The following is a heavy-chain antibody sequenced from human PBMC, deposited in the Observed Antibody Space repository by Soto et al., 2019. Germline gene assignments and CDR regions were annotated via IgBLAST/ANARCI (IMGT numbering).Heavy chain of an antibody. J-gene: IGHJ4*02. CDR3: ARASIAAAGSFDY. V-gene: IGHV4-39*01. D-gene: IGHD6-13*01. CDR2: IYYSGST. CDR1: GGSIITSYY. Sequence: TLSLTCSVSGGSIITSYYWGWIRQPPGKGLEWIGSIYYSGSTYYNPSLKSRVTISVDTSKNQFSLKLSSVTAADTAVYYCARASIAAAGSFDYWGQGTLVTVSS.